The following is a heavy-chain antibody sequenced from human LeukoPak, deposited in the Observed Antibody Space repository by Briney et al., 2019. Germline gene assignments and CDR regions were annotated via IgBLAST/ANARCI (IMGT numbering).Heavy chain of an antibody. CDR1: GFTFSSYV. CDR3: AKSPGGYDAFDI. CDR2: IWYDGSNK. D-gene: IGHD3-10*01. J-gene: IGHJ3*02. V-gene: IGHV3-33*06. Sequence: PGGSLRLSCAASGFTFSSYVMHWVRQAPGKGLEWVAVIWYDGSNKYYADSVKVRFTISRDNSKNTLYLQMNSLRAEDTAVYYCAKSPGGYDAFDIWGQGTMVTVSS.